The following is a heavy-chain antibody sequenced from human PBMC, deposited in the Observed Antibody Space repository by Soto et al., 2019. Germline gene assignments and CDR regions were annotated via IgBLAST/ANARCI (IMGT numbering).Heavy chain of an antibody. V-gene: IGHV1-18*04. CDR2: ISAYNGNT. Sequence: GASVKVSCNASGYTFTSYGICWVRQAPGQGLEWIGWISAYNGNTNYAQKLQGRVTMTTDTSTSTAYMELRSLRSDDTAVYYCARAGYCSSTSCLPYYYYGMDVWGQGTTVTVSS. CDR3: ARAGYCSSTSCLPYYYYGMDV. CDR1: GYTFTSYG. J-gene: IGHJ6*02. D-gene: IGHD2-2*01.